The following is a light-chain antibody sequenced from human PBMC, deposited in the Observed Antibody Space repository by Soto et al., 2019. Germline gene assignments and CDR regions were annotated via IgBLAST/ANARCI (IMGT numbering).Light chain of an antibody. Sequence: DIQMTQSPSTLSASVGDRVTITCRASQSISSWLAWYQQKPGKAPKLLIYKASSLESGVPSRFSGSGFGTEFTLTISSLQPDDFATYYCQQYNSIRETFGQGTKLEIK. CDR2: KAS. CDR1: QSISSW. CDR3: QQYNSIRET. V-gene: IGKV1-5*03. J-gene: IGKJ2*01.